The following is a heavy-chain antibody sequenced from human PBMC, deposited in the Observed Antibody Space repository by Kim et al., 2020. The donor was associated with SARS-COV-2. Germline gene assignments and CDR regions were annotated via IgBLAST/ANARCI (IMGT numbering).Heavy chain of an antibody. CDR2: IHHGGSI. CDR3: ARSIEEYLSDSDMGAFDI. J-gene: IGHJ3*02. V-gene: IGHV4-4*02. CDR1: GGSITSNNW. Sequence: SETLSLTCAVSGGSITSNNWWTWVRQSPEKGLEWLGEIHHGGSITYNPSLGSRVTISVDKSTDQFSLHLTSVTAADTAVYYCARSIEEYLSDSDMGAFDIWGQGTAVTVSS. D-gene: IGHD6-6*01.